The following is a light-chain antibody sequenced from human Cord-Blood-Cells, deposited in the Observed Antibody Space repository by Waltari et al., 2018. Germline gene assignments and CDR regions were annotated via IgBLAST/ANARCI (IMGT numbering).Light chain of an antibody. CDR3: SSYTSSSTYV. CDR1: SSDVGGYNY. V-gene: IGLV2-14*01. J-gene: IGLJ1*01. Sequence: QSALTQPASVSGSPGQSIPISCTGTSSDVGGYNYVPWYQQHPGKAPKLMIYEVSNRPSGVSNRFSGSKSGNTASLTISGLQAEDEVDYYCSSYTSSSTYVFGTGTKVTVL. CDR2: EVS.